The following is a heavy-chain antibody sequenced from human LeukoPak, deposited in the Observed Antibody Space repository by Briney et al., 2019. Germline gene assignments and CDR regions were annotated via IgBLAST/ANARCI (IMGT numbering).Heavy chain of an antibody. CDR3: AVYNWNSKRDLDY. CDR1: EFTFSNYA. Sequence: GGSLRLSCAASEFTFSNYAMSWVRQAPGKGLEWVGRIKSKADGGTADYGAAVKGRFTISRDDSKNTLNLQMNSLKTEDTAVYYCAVYNWNSKRDLDYWGQGTLVTVSS. J-gene: IGHJ4*02. V-gene: IGHV3-15*01. CDR2: IKSKADGGTA. D-gene: IGHD1-7*01.